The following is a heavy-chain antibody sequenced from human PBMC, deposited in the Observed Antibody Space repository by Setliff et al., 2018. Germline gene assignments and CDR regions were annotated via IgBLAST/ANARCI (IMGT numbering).Heavy chain of an antibody. CDR1: GYSISSGYY. D-gene: IGHD6-13*01. J-gene: IGHJ6*02. CDR3: ARSAGYSSSWYDYYYGMDV. Sequence: SETLSLTCAVSGYSISSGYYWGWIRQPPRKGLEWIGSIYHSGSTYYNPSLKSRVTISVDTSKNQFSLKLSSVTAADTAVYYCARSAGYSSSWYDYYYGMDVWGQGTTVTVSS. CDR2: IYHSGST. V-gene: IGHV4-38-2*01.